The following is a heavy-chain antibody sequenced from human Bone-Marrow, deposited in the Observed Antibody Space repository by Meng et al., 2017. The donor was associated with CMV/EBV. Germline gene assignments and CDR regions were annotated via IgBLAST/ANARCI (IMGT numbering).Heavy chain of an antibody. CDR3: ARHFTENDFWSGYSYYGMDV. CDR2: IYPGDSNT. V-gene: IGHV5-51*01. J-gene: IGHJ6*02. D-gene: IGHD3-3*01. CDR1: GYSFTNYW. Sequence: KVSCKGSGYSFTNYWIGWVRQMPGKGLEWMGVIYPGDSNTGYSPSFQGQVTISADKSISTAYLQWSSLKASDTAMYYCARHFTENDFWSGYSYYGMDVWGQGTTVTVSS.